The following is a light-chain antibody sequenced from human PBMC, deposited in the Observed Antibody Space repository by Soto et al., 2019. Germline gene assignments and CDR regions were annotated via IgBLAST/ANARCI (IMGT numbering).Light chain of an antibody. CDR3: QQRRNLIT. V-gene: IGKV3-11*01. Sequence: RALSPGEVATRSARASQSVGYHLAWYQQKPGQPPRLLIDAACSAATGIPTRFSGSGSGTDFTLAISSLEPEDFAVYYCQQRRNLITFGQGTRLEIK. J-gene: IGKJ5*01. CDR2: AAC. CDR1: QSVGYH.